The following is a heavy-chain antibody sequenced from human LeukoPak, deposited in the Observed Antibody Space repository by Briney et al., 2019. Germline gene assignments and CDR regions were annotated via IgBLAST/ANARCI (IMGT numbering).Heavy chain of an antibody. CDR2: INPNSGGT. J-gene: IGHJ6*02. CDR3: ARDPGLRYSDWLLPHYYYYYGMDV. CDR1: GYTFTGYY. Sequence: ASVKVSCKASGYTFTGYYMHWVRQAPGQGLEWMGRINPNSGGTNYAQKFQGRVTMTRDTSISTAYMELSRLRSDDTAVYYCARDPGLRYSDWLLPHYYYYYGMDVWGQGTTVTVSS. V-gene: IGHV1-2*06. D-gene: IGHD3-9*01.